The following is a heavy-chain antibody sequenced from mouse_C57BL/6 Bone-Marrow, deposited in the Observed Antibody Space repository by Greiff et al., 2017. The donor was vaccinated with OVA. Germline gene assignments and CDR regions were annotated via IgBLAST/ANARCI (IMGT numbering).Heavy chain of an antibody. V-gene: IGHV1-64*01. J-gene: IGHJ2*01. Sequence: VQLQQPGAELVKPGASVKLSCKASGYTFTSYWMHWVKQRPGQGLEWIGMIHPNSGSTNYNEKFKSKATLTVDKSSSTAYMQLSSLTSEDSAVYYCARGPVYYGSPLYYFDYWGQGTTLTVSS. CDR3: ARGPVYYGSPLYYFDY. CDR2: IHPNSGST. D-gene: IGHD1-1*01. CDR1: GYTFTSYW.